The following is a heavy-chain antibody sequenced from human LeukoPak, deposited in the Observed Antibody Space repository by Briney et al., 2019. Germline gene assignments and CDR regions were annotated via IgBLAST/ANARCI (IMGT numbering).Heavy chain of an antibody. D-gene: IGHD3-22*01. V-gene: IGHV4-39*07. CDR2: IFYRGST. CDR3: AKGRAGNYYYDRSDY. Sequence: SETLSLTCTVSGGSISTPNYYWGWIRQPPGKGLEWIGNIFYRGSTYYSPSLKSRVTISLDTSRNQFSLKLNSVTAADTAVYYCAKGRAGNYYYDRSDYWGQGTLVTVSS. CDR1: GGSISTPNYY. J-gene: IGHJ4*02.